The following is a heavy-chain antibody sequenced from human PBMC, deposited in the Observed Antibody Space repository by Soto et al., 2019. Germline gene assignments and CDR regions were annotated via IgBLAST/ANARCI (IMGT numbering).Heavy chain of an antibody. CDR1: GGSISSGAYS. Sequence: ASETLSLTCTVSGGSISSGAYSWSWIRLPPGKRLEWIGYIYHRGTSHYNPSLKSRVTMSVDRSRNQFSLNLRSVTAADTAVYYCARTLDLGGSAGTNWFDPWGQGTLVTVSS. CDR2: IYHRGTS. D-gene: IGHD2-15*01. V-gene: IGHV4-30-2*01. J-gene: IGHJ5*02. CDR3: ARTLDLGGSAGTNWFDP.